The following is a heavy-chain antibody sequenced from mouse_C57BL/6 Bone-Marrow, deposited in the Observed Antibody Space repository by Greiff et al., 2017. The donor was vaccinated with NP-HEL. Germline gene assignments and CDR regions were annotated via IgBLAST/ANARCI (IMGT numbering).Heavy chain of an antibody. D-gene: IGHD2-4*01. CDR2: IWTGGGT. Sequence: QVQLKESGPGLVAPSQSLSITCTVSGFSLTSYAISWVRQPPGKGLEWLGVIWTGGGTNYNSALKSRLSISKDNYKSQVFLKMNSLQTDDTARYYCARTIYYDYDGYFDYWGQGTTLTVSS. CDR3: ARTIYYDYDGYFDY. CDR1: GFSLTSYA. V-gene: IGHV2-9-1*01. J-gene: IGHJ2*01.